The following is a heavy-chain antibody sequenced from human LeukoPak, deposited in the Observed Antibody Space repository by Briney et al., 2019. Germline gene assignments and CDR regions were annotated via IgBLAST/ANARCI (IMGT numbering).Heavy chain of an antibody. CDR3: ARGTWIQLWSPLDY. Sequence: PSETLSLTCTVSGGSISSYYWSWIRQPPGKGLEGIGYIYYSGSTNYNPSLKSRVTISVDTSKNQFSLKLSSVTAADTAVYYCARGTWIQLWSPLDYWGQGTLVTVSS. CDR1: GGSISSYY. CDR2: IYYSGST. D-gene: IGHD5-18*01. V-gene: IGHV4-59*01. J-gene: IGHJ4*02.